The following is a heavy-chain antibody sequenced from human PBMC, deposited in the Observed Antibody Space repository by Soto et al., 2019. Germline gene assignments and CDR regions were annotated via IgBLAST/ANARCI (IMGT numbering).Heavy chain of an antibody. D-gene: IGHD2-21*01. CDR1: GFTFSSYG. J-gene: IGHJ4*02. Sequence: GGSLRLSCAASGFTFSSYGMHWVRQAPGKGLERVAVISYDGSNKYYADSVKGRFTISRDNSKNTLYLQMNSLRAEDTAVYYCAKDIATGDYWGQGTLVTVSS. CDR3: AKDIATGDY. V-gene: IGHV3-30*18. CDR2: ISYDGSNK.